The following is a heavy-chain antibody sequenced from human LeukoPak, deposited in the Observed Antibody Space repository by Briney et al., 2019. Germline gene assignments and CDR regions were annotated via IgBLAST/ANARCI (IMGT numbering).Heavy chain of an antibody. D-gene: IGHD6-19*01. J-gene: IGHJ3*02. CDR2: MNPNSGNT. Sequence: ASVKVSCKASGYTFTSYDINWVRPATGQGLEWMGWMNPNSGNTGYAQKFQGRVTITADKSTSTAYMELSSLRAEDTAVYYCARDGSRWLVQDAFDIWGQGTMVTVSS. V-gene: IGHV1-8*03. CDR3: ARDGSRWLVQDAFDI. CDR1: GYTFTSYD.